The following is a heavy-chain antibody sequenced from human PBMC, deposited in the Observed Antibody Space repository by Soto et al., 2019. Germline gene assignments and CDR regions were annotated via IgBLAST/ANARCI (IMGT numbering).Heavy chain of an antibody. V-gene: IGHV3-23*01. CDR2: IGDSGGIT. CDR3: AKEANYAFWSGYSYYYMDV. J-gene: IGHJ6*03. Sequence: EVQLLESGGGLVQPGGSLRLSCAASGFTVSTYAMSWVRQAPGKGLEWVSGIGDSGGITYYADSVKGRFTISRDNSKNTLFLQMNSLRAEDTAVYFCAKEANYAFWSGYSYYYMDVWGKGTTVTVSS. D-gene: IGHD3-3*01. CDR1: GFTVSTYA.